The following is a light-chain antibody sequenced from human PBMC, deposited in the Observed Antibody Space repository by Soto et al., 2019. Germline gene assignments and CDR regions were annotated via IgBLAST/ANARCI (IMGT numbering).Light chain of an antibody. CDR1: QGFSSSY. Sequence: EIVLTQSPGTLSLSPGERATLSCRASQGFSSSYLAWYQQKPGQAPRLLIYGKSSRATGIPDRFSGSGSGSDFTLTISILEPEDFAVYYCQQYGSSPPYTFGQGTKMDIK. CDR2: GKS. J-gene: IGKJ2*01. CDR3: QQYGSSPPYT. V-gene: IGKV3-20*01.